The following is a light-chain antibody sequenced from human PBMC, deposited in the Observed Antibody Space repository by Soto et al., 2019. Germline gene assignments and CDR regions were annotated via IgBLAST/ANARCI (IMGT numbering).Light chain of an antibody. J-gene: IGLJ1*01. CDR1: SSDVGGYNY. CDR3: SSYTSSSLWV. Sequence: QSVLTQPASVSGSPGQSITISCTGTSSDVGGYNYVSWYQQHPGKAPKLMIYDVSNRPSGVSNRFPGSKSGNTASLTISGLQAEDEADYYCSSYTSSSLWVFGTGTKLTVL. CDR2: DVS. V-gene: IGLV2-14*01.